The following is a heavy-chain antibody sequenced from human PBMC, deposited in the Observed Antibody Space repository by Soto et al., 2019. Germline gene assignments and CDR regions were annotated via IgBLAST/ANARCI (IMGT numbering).Heavy chain of an antibody. J-gene: IGHJ5*02. D-gene: IGHD2-21*01. V-gene: IGHV4-30-2*01. CDR1: GGSISSGGYS. CDR3: ARAGGNDPGIPIPEDSWFDP. CDR2: IYHSGST. Sequence: QLQLQESGSGLVKPSQTLSLTCAVSGGSISSGGYSWSWIRQPPGKGLEWIGYIYHSGSTYYNPSLKSRVTISVDRAKNQFSLKLSSVTAPDTAVYSCARAGGNDPGIPIPEDSWFDPWGQGTLVTVSS.